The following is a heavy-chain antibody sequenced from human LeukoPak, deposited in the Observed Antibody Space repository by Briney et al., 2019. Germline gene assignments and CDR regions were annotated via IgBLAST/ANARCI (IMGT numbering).Heavy chain of an antibody. J-gene: IGHJ4*02. Sequence: SETLSLTCTVSGGSISSYYWNWIRQPAGKGLEWIGRIHTSGSTNYNPSLKSRVTMSVDTSKNQFSLKLSSVTAADTAVYYCARRLRKGIAARSIDYWGQGTLVTVSS. CDR1: GGSISSYY. D-gene: IGHD6-13*01. CDR3: ARRLRKGIAARSIDY. CDR2: IHTSGST. V-gene: IGHV4-4*07.